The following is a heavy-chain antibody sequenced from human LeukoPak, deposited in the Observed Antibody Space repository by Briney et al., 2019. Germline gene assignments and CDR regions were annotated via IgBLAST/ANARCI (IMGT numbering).Heavy chain of an antibody. V-gene: IGHV3-53*01. D-gene: IGHD4-17*01. CDR3: ARDTDYGDYVLNFQH. J-gene: IGHJ1*01. CDR1: GFTVSSNY. Sequence: GGSLRLSCAASGFTVSSNYMSWVRQAPGTGLEWVSVIYSGGSTYYADSVKGRFTISRDNSKNTPYLQMNSLRAEDTAVYYCARDTDYGDYVLNFQHWGQGTLVSVSS. CDR2: IYSGGST.